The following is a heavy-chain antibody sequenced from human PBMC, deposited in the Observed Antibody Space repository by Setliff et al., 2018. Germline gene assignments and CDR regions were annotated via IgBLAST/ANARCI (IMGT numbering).Heavy chain of an antibody. J-gene: IGHJ4*01. CDR2: IIPILGTT. CDR3: ASALIRRVAVAGTSQFDY. Sequence: GASVKVSCKASGGFSTHAISWVRQVPGQGLEWMGGIIPILGTTDYAQNFQGRVTITTYESTSSAYSEMITLRSEDTAVYYCASALIRRVAVAGTSQFDYWGQGTLVTVSS. CDR1: GGFSTHA. V-gene: IGHV1-69*05. D-gene: IGHD6-19*01.